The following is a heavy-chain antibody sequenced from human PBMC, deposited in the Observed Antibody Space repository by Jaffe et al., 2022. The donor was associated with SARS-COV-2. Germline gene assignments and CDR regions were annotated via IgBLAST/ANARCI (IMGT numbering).Heavy chain of an antibody. J-gene: IGHJ4*02. V-gene: IGHV4-61*01. D-gene: IGHD1-1*01. CDR3: ARGGNRGFEDLDK. CDR2: FHYRLRT. CDR1: GASVSSDNYY. Sequence: QVRLQQSGPGLVKPSETLSLTCSVSGASVSSDNYYWTWIRQSPGKGLEWIGYFHYRLRTRYTPSLRSRLTISIDSSKNEFSLNLTSMTAADSATYFCARGGNRGFEDLDKWGQGTLVAVSS.